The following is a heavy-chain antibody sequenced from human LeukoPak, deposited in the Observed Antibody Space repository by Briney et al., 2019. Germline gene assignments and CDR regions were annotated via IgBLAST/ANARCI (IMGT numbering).Heavy chain of an antibody. V-gene: IGHV4-34*01. Sequence: ASETLSLTCAVYGGSFSGYYWSWIRQPPGKGPEWIGEINHSGSTNYNPSLKSRVTISVDTSKNQFSLKLSSVTAADTAVYYCARGVVVTAATFDYWGQGTLVTVSS. CDR1: GGSFSGYY. J-gene: IGHJ4*02. CDR3: ARGVVVTAATFDY. CDR2: INHSGST. D-gene: IGHD2-21*02.